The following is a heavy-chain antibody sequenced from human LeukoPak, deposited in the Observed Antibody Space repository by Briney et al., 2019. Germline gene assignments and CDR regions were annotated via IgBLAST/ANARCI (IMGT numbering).Heavy chain of an antibody. V-gene: IGHV1-46*01. J-gene: IGHJ4*02. D-gene: IGHD6-19*01. CDR1: GYTFITHY. CDR2: INPSGGST. CDR3: ARKELSSHPFDY. Sequence: ASVKVSCKASGYTFITHYIHWVRQAHGQGLEWMGIINPSGGSTSYAQKFQGRVTMTRDTSTSTVHMELSSLSSEDTAMYFCARKELSSHPFDYWGQGTLVTVSS.